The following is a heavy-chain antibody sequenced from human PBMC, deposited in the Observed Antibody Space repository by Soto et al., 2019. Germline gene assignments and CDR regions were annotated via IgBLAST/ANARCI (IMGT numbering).Heavy chain of an antibody. CDR1: VFTFSSYA. J-gene: IGHJ4*02. V-gene: IGHV3-23*01. D-gene: IGHD6-19*01. Sequence: EGQVLESGGGLVQPGGSLRLSCTSSVFTFSSYAMSWVRLAPGKGLEWVSFISASGGSGDTTYYADSVADRFTISRDNSKNTLYLQMNSLRAEDTAVYYCAKSSGWPGIFDYWGQGTLVTVSS. CDR2: ISASGGSGDTT. CDR3: AKSSGWPGIFDY.